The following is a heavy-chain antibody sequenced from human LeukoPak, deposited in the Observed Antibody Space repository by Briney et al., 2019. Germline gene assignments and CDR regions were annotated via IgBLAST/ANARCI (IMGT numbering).Heavy chain of an antibody. CDR2: ISSNGGST. J-gene: IGHJ4*02. D-gene: IGHD1-1*01. CDR1: GFSFDAYT. Sequence: PGGSLRLSCAASGFSFDAYTMHWVRQAPGKGLEYVSAISSNGGSTYYANSVRGRFTISRDNSKNTLYLQMSSLRAEDTAVYYCARDDNWNDGRGLDDWGQGTLVTVSS. V-gene: IGHV3-64*01. CDR3: ARDDNWNDGRGLDD.